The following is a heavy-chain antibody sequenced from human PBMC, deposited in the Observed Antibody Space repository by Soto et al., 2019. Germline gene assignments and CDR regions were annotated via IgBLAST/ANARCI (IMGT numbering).Heavy chain of an antibody. J-gene: IGHJ6*03. CDR3: ARRGYGSRWPNVYMDV. CDR1: GFTFSNYE. Sequence: EGQLVESGGGLVQPGGSLRLSCAASGFTFSNYEMHWVRQAPGKGLEYVSGISNNGAHTDYAKSVKGRFTISRDNSENTLYLQMGSLRAEDMALYYCARRGYGSRWPNVYMDVWGKGTTVTVSS. V-gene: IGHV3-64*01. D-gene: IGHD6-13*01. CDR2: ISNNGAHT.